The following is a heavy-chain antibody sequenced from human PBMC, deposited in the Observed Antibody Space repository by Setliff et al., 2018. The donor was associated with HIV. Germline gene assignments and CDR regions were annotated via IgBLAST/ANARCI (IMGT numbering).Heavy chain of an antibody. D-gene: IGHD5-18*01. V-gene: IGHV3-49*04. CDR1: GFTFGDFA. CDR2: TRSKTYGGTT. J-gene: IGHJ6*03. CDR3: TRLRGYSYGLASYYYYYMDV. Sequence: GGSLRLSCTASGFTFGDFAMNWVRQAPGKGLEWVGCTRSKTYGGTTEYAASVKGRFTISRDESKSIAYLQMNSLKTDDTAVYYCTRLRGYSYGLASYYYYYMDVWGKGTAVTVSS.